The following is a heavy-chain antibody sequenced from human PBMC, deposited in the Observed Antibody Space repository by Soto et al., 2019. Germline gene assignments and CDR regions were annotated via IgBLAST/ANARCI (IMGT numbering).Heavy chain of an antibody. CDR2: ISGSGGST. J-gene: IGHJ4*02. Sequence: GWSLRLSCAASVFTFISYAMSWVRQAPGKGLEWVSAISGSGGSTYYADSVKGRFTISRDNSKNTLYLQTNSLRAEDTAVYYCAKDSTQGFRYWGQGTLVTVSS. CDR3: AKDSTQGFRY. CDR1: VFTFISYA. V-gene: IGHV3-23*01.